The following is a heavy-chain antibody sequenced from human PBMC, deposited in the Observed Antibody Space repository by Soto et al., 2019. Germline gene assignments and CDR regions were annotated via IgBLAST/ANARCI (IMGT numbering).Heavy chain of an antibody. D-gene: IGHD6-6*01. CDR3: ARDSSITPRPLDY. V-gene: IGHV3-11*06. CDR2: ISSTGSYA. CDR1: GFTFRDYY. J-gene: IGHJ4*02. Sequence: TGGSLRLSCAASGFTFRDYYMIWIRQAPGKGLEWVSYISSTGSYAKYADSVKGRFTISRDNAKNSLYLQMNSLRAEDTAVYYCARDSSITPRPLDYWGQGTPVTVSS.